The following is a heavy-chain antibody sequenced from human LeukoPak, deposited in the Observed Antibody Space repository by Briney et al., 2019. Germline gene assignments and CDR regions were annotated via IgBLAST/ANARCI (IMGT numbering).Heavy chain of an antibody. CDR3: ASHGWGYCSGGSCYSAEYFQH. J-gene: IGHJ1*01. CDR2: IYPGDSDT. D-gene: IGHD2-15*01. Sequence: GESLKISCKGSGYSFTSYWIGWVRQMPGKGLEWMGIIYPGDSDTRYSPSFQGQVTISADKSISTAYLQWSSLKASDTAMYYCASHGWGYCSGGSCYSAEYFQHWGQGTLVTVSS. V-gene: IGHV5-51*01. CDR1: GYSFTSYW.